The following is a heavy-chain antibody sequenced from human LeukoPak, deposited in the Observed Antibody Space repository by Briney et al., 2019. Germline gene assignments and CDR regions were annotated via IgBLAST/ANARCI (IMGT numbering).Heavy chain of an antibody. J-gene: IGHJ4*02. CDR2: IYYSGST. V-gene: IGHV4-59*01. D-gene: IGHD5-24*01. CDR1: VGSISSYY. CDR3: ARVGGYNGYYFDY. Sequence: SETLSLTCTVSVGSISSYYWSWIRQPPGKGLEWIGYIYYSGSTNYNPSLKSRVTISVDTSKNQFSLKLSSVTAADTAVYYCARVGGYNGYYFDYWGQGTLVTVSS.